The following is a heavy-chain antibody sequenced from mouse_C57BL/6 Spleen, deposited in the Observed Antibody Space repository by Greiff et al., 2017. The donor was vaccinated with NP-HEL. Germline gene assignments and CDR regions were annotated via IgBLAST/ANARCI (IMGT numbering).Heavy chain of an antibody. CDR2: ISSGGSYT. Sequence: DVHLVESGGDLVKPGGSLKLSCAASGFTFSSYGMSWVRQTPDKRLEWVATISSGGSYTYYPDSVKGRFTISSDNAKNTLYLQMSSLKSENTAMYYSASPYDYDVPYAMDYWGQGTSVTVSS. CDR1: GFTFSSYG. V-gene: IGHV5-6*01. CDR3: ASPYDYDVPYAMDY. D-gene: IGHD2-4*01. J-gene: IGHJ4*01.